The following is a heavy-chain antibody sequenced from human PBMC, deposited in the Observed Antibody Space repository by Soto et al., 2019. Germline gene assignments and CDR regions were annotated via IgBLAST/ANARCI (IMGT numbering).Heavy chain of an antibody. V-gene: IGHV1-18*01. CDR2: ISAYNGNT. J-gene: IGHJ6*02. D-gene: IGHD6-19*01. CDR3: ARDQWLVRVRPLSYYGMDV. CDR1: GYTFTSYG. Sequence: ASVKVSCKASGYTFTSYGISWVRQAPGQGLEWMGWISAYNGNTNYAQKLQGRVTMTTDTSTSTAYMELRSLRSDDTAVYYCARDQWLVRVRPLSYYGMDVWGQGTTVTVSS.